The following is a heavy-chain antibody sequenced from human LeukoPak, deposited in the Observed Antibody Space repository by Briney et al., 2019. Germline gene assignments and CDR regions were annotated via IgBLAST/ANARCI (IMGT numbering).Heavy chain of an antibody. CDR2: IYYSGST. Sequence: SETLSLTCTVSGGSISSHYWSWIRQPPGKGLEWIGYIYYSGSTNYNPSLKSRVTISVDTSKNQFSLKLSSVTAADTAVYYCAREYPGYQLDYWGQGTLVTVSS. CDR1: GGSISSHY. V-gene: IGHV4-59*11. J-gene: IGHJ4*02. D-gene: IGHD2-2*01. CDR3: AREYPGYQLDY.